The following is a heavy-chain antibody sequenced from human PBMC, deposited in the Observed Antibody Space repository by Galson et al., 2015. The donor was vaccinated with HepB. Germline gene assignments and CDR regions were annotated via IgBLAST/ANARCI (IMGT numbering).Heavy chain of an antibody. Sequence: QSGAEVKKPGESLKISCKGSGYSFTSYWIGWVRQMPEKGLEWMGIIYPGDSDTRYSPSFQGQVTISADKSISTAYLQWSSLKASDTAMYYCVRQSGHSSRTAGALDWGQGTLVTVSS. CDR3: VRQSGHSSRTAGALD. V-gene: IGHV5-51*01. CDR1: GYSFTSYW. J-gene: IGHJ4*02. CDR2: IYPGDSDT. D-gene: IGHD6-13*01.